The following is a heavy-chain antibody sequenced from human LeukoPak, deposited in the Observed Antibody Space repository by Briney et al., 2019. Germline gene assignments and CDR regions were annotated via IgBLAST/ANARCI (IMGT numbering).Heavy chain of an antibody. J-gene: IGHJ6*03. CDR2: INHSGST. CDR3: VHGGTYYYYYYMDV. D-gene: IGHD4-23*01. V-gene: IGHV4-34*01. CDR1: GGSFSGYY. Sequence: SETLSLTCAVYGGSFSGYYWSWIRQPPGKGLEWIGEINHSGSTNYNPSLKSRVTISVDTSKNQFSLKLSSVTAADTAVYYCVHGGTYYYYYYMDVRGKGTTVTVSS.